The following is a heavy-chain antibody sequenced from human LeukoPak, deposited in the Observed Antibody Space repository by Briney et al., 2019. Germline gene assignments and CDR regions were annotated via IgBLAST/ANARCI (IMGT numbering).Heavy chain of an antibody. CDR2: ISYRGTT. D-gene: IGHD3-3*01. J-gene: IGHJ3*02. CDR3: AKILGDDLFDAFDI. CDR1: GFTFSSYA. Sequence: GSLRLSCAASGFTFSSYAMSWDRQPPGKGLEWIGTISYRGTTYYNPSLKSRVTISQDMSKNHLSLRLTSVIVADMAVYYCAKILGDDLFDAFDIWGQGTLVSVSS. V-gene: IGHV4-59*04.